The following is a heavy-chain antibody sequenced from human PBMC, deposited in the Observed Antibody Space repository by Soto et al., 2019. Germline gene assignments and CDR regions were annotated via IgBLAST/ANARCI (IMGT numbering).Heavy chain of an antibody. D-gene: IGHD5-18*01. Sequence: SETLSLTCAVYGGSFSGYYWSWVRQSPRKGLEWIGEINHSGSTNYNPSLKSRLTISVDTSKNQFSLKLSSVTAADTAVYYCARGYSYGFGSWFDPWGQGTLVTVS. CDR3: ARGYSYGFGSWFDP. J-gene: IGHJ5*02. CDR2: INHSGST. V-gene: IGHV4-34*01. CDR1: GGSFSGYY.